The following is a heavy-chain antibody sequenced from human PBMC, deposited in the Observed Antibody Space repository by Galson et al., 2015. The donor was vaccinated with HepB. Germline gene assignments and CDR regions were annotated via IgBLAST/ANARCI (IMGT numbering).Heavy chain of an antibody. Sequence: SVKVSCKASGGTFSSYAISWVRQAPGQGLEWMGGIIPIFGTANYAQKFQGRVTITADESTSTAYMELSSLRSEDTAVYYCARAAILGYCSGGSCYYDYWGQGTLVTVSS. D-gene: IGHD2-15*01. CDR1: GGTFSSYA. J-gene: IGHJ4*02. CDR2: IIPIFGTA. CDR3: ARAAILGYCSGGSCYYDY. V-gene: IGHV1-69*13.